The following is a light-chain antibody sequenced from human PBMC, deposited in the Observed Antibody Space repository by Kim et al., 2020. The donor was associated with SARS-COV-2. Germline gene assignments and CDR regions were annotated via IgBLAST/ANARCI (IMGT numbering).Light chain of an antibody. CDR3: QSYDSSLSGSYVV. V-gene: IGLV1-40*01. Sequence: TISCTGSSSNIGAGYDVHWYQQLPGTAPKLLIYGNSNRPSGVPDRFSGSKSGTSASLAITGLQAEDEADYYCQSYDSSLSGSYVVFGGGTQLTVL. CDR2: GNS. J-gene: IGLJ2*01. CDR1: SSNIGAGYD.